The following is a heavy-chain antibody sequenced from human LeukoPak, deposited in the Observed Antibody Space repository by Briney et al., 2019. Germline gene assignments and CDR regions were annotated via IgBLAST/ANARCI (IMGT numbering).Heavy chain of an antibody. V-gene: IGHV4-38-2*02. Sequence: SETLSLTCTVSGYSISGGYYWGWIRQPPGKGLEWIGSIYHSGSTYYNPSLKSRVTISVDTSKNQFSLKLSSVTAADTAVYYCASGSYYLKRSGWGYLDYWGQGTLVTVSS. D-gene: IGHD3-10*01. CDR1: GYSISGGYY. CDR3: ASGSYYLKRSGWGYLDY. J-gene: IGHJ4*02. CDR2: IYHSGST.